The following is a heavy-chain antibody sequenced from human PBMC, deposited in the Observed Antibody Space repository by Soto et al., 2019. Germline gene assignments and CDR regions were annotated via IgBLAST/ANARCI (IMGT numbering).Heavy chain of an antibody. CDR3: ARPGRDWGALHY. D-gene: IGHD7-27*01. CDR1: NDSISTYY. J-gene: IGHJ4*02. V-gene: IGHV4-59*08. Sequence: SETLSLTCTVSNDSISTYYWTWIRQPPGKGLEWIGFIYYSGSTNYNPSLQSRVTISVDTSMNQFSLKMNSVTAADTAVYYCARPGRDWGALHYWGQGTLVTVSS. CDR2: IYYSGST.